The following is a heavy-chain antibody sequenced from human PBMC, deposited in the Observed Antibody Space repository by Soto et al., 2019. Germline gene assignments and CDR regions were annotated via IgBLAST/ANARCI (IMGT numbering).Heavy chain of an antibody. D-gene: IGHD4-17*01. CDR2: IYHSRST. Sequence: TLSLTFAVFGASIRSGGSSWSWIRQPPGKGREGIGYIYHSRSTFYNPSLKSRVTISVNTSNTQFPQKMSSETAADTAVYYCAGGYTVTVEDAFDIWGQGTMVTVSS. J-gene: IGHJ3*02. CDR1: GASIRSGGSS. CDR3: AGGYTVTVEDAFDI. V-gene: IGHV4-30-2*01.